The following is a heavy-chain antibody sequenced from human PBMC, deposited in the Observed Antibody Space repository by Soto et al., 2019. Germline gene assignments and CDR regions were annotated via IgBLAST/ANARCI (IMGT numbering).Heavy chain of an antibody. J-gene: IGHJ4*02. V-gene: IGHV1-69*02. CDR3: AGGTRLVATRPDY. CDR1: GGTFSSYT. D-gene: IGHD5-12*01. Sequence: QVQLVQSGAEVKKPGSSVKVSCKASGGTFSSYTISWVRQAPGQGLEWMGRIIPILGIANYAQKFQGRVTITADKSTSTAYMELSSLSSEDTAVYYCAGGTRLVATRPDYWGQGTLVTVSS. CDR2: IIPILGIA.